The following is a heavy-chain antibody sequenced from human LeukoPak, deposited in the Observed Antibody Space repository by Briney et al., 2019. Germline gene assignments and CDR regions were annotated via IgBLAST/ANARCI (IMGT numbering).Heavy chain of an antibody. CDR1: GYTFTSYD. D-gene: IGHD4-17*01. J-gene: IGHJ6*02. CDR2: MNPNSGNT. CDR3: ARGGDYGDYGIYYYYGMDV. V-gene: IGHV1-8*01. Sequence: ASVNVSCKASGYTFTSYDINWVRQATGQGLEWMGWMNPNSGNTGYAQKFQGRVTMTRNTSISTAYMELSSLRSEDTAVYYCARGGDYGDYGIYYYYGMDVWGQGTTVTVSS.